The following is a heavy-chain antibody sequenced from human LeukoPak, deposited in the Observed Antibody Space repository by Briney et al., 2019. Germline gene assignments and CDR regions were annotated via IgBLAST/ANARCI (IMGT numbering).Heavy chain of an antibody. CDR3: AKDLIEGYSGYGHFDY. J-gene: IGHJ4*02. CDR2: ISDSGVST. V-gene: IGHV3-23*01. CDR1: GFTFSSFA. Sequence: GGSLRLSCVVSGFTFSSFAMSWVRQAPGKRLEWVSAISDSGVSTYYADSLRGRFAISRDNSENTLYLQMNSLRAEDTALYYCAKDLIEGYSGYGHFDYWGQGTLVTVSS. D-gene: IGHD5-12*01.